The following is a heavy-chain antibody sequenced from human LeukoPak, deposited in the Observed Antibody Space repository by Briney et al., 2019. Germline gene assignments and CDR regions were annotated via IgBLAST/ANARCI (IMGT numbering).Heavy chain of an antibody. Sequence: GGSLRLSCAASGFTFSSYAMHWVRQAPGKGLEWVAVISYDGSNKYYADSVKGRFTISRDNSKNTLYLQMNSLRAEDTAVYYCARNGVLMVRGRVDYYYYYMDVWGKGTTVTVSS. V-gene: IGHV3-30-3*01. D-gene: IGHD5-18*01. J-gene: IGHJ6*03. CDR2: ISYDGSNK. CDR3: ARNGVLMVRGRVDYYYYYMDV. CDR1: GFTFSSYA.